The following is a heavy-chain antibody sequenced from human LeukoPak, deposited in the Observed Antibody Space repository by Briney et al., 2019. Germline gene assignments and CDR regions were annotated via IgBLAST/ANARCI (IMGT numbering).Heavy chain of an antibody. V-gene: IGHV4-39*01. Sequence: SETLSLTCTVSGGSISSSSYYWGWIRQPPGKGLEWIGSIYYSGSTYYNPSLKSRVTISVDTSKNQFSLKLSSVTAADTAVYYCARGYYDSSGYQWVPFRYWGQGTLVTVSS. CDR3: ARGYYDSSGYQWVPFRY. J-gene: IGHJ4*02. CDR1: GGSISSSSYY. CDR2: IYYSGST. D-gene: IGHD3-22*01.